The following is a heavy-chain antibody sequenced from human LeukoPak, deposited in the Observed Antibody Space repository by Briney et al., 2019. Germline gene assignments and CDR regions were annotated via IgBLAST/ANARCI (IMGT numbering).Heavy chain of an antibody. CDR2: IYTSGST. Sequence: SETLSLTCTVSGGSISSGSYYWSWIRQPAGKGLEWIGRIYTSGSTNYNPSLKSRVTISVDTSKNQFSLKLSSVTAADTAVYYCARWGYGSSSPRYYYYMDVWGKGTTVTVSS. CDR1: GGSISSGSYY. J-gene: IGHJ6*03. V-gene: IGHV4-61*02. D-gene: IGHD6-6*01. CDR3: ARWGYGSSSPRYYYYMDV.